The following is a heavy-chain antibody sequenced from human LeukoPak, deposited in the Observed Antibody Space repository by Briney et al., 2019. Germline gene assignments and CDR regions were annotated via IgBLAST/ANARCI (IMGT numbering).Heavy chain of an antibody. CDR3: ARSYGDYITGAYAFDV. D-gene: IGHD4-17*01. J-gene: IGHJ3*01. CDR1: GGSISNNY. V-gene: IGHV4-59*08. CDR2: IYDSGST. Sequence: SETLSLTCTVSGGSISNNYWSWIRQPPEKGLEWIGYIYDSGSTNYNPSLKRRLTISVDTSKNQFSLKLSSVTAADSAVYYCARSYGDYITGAYAFDVWGQGTMVTVSS.